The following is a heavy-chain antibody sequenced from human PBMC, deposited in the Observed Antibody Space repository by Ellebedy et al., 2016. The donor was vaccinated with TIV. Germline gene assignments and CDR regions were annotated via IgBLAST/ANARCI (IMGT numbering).Heavy chain of an antibody. J-gene: IGHJ4*02. CDR2: IKQDGSEI. V-gene: IGHV3-7*03. D-gene: IGHD2-15*01. CDR3: ARERGGVGVASRCFDY. CDR1: GFTFSSYW. Sequence: GESLKISCAASGFTFSSYWVTWVRQAPGKGLEWVANIKQDGSEIYSVDSVKGRFTVSRDNAKNSLYLQMNSLRAEDTAVYYCARERGGVGVASRCFDYWGQGILVTVSS.